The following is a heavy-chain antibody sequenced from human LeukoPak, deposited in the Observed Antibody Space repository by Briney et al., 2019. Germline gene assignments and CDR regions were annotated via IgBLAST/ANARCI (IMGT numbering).Heavy chain of an antibody. Sequence: PGGSLRLSCAASGFTFNSYGMHWVRKAPGMGLEGVGIIMFDGGNRDYTDSVKGRYTISRDNSKNTLFLQMNSLSAEDTAIYYCAKEEISTAGPYDFWGQGALVIVSS. D-gene: IGHD6-13*01. V-gene: IGHV3-30*02. CDR2: IMFDGGNR. CDR3: AKEEISTAGPYDF. CDR1: GFTFNSYG. J-gene: IGHJ4*02.